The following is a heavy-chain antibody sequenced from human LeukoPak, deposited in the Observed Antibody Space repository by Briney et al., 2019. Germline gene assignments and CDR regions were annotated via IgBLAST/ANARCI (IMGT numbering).Heavy chain of an antibody. CDR2: ISWNSGSI. Sequence: GGSLRLSCAASGFTFDDYAMHWVRQVPGKGLEWVSGISWNSGSIGYADSVKGRFTISRDNAKNSLYLQMNSLRAEDMALYYCAKDISGYYDSSGLDYWGQGTLVTVSS. D-gene: IGHD3-22*01. CDR1: GFTFDDYA. V-gene: IGHV3-9*03. CDR3: AKDISGYYDSSGLDY. J-gene: IGHJ4*02.